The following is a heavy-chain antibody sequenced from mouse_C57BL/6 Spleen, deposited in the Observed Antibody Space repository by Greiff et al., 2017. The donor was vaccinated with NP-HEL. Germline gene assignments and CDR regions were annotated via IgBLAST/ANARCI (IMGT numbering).Heavy chain of an antibody. J-gene: IGHJ4*01. D-gene: IGHD2-1*01. CDR1: GYTFTSYW. CDR2: IHPNSGST. Sequence: QVQLQQPGAELVKPGASVKLSCKASGYTFTSYWMHWVKQRPGQGLEWIGMIHPNSGSTNYNEKFKGKATLTADKSSSTAYMQLSSLTSEDSAVYFCARFYGNYMDYWGQGTSVTVSS. CDR3: ARFYGNYMDY. V-gene: IGHV1-64*01.